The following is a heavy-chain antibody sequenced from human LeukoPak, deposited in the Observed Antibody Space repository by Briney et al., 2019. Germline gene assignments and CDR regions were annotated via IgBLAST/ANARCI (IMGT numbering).Heavy chain of an antibody. CDR3: ARNGQQLATFYYYYYMDV. CDR2: INPNSGGT. D-gene: IGHD6-13*01. J-gene: IGHJ6*03. CDR1: GYTFTGYY. V-gene: IGHV1-2*02. Sequence: ASVKVSCKASGYTFTGYYMHWVRQAPGQGLEWMGWINPNSGGTNYAQKFQGRVTMTRDTSISTAYMELSRLRSDDTAVYYCARNGQQLATFYYYYYMDVWGKGTTVTISS.